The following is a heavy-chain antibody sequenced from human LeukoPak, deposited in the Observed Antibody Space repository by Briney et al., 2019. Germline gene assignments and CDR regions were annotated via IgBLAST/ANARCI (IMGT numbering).Heavy chain of an antibody. CDR1: GFTFDDYA. Sequence: GRSLRLSCAASGFTFDDYAMHWVRQAPGKGLEWVSGISWNSGSIGYADSVKGRFTISRDNAKNSLYLQMNSLRAEDTALYYCAKGGVVAGSFDYWGQGTLVTVSS. CDR2: ISWNSGSI. CDR3: AKGGVVAGSFDY. V-gene: IGHV3-9*01. J-gene: IGHJ4*02. D-gene: IGHD3-3*01.